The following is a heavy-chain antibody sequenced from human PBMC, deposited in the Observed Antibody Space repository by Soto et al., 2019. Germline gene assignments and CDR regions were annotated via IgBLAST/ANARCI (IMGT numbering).Heavy chain of an antibody. V-gene: IGHV3-48*02. Sequence: PGGSLRLSCTASGFTFSSYGMNWVRQAPGKGLEWVSSISSSSSTIYYADSVRGRFTISRDSAKNSLYLQMNSLRDEDTAVYYCASEISVAGGHFDYWGQGTLVTVS. CDR3: ASEISVAGGHFDY. CDR2: ISSSSSTI. CDR1: GFTFSSYG. J-gene: IGHJ4*02. D-gene: IGHD6-19*01.